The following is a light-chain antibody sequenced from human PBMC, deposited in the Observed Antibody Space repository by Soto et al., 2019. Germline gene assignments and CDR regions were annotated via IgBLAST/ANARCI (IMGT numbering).Light chain of an antibody. V-gene: IGKV1-5*01. J-gene: IGKJ2*01. CDR1: QSISSW. CDR3: QQYNSYSLVT. Sequence: DIQMTQSPSTLSASVGDRVTITCRASQSISSWLAWYQQKPGKAPKLPIYDASTLESGVPSRFSGSASGTEFTLTISSLQPDDFATYYCQQYNSYSLVTFGQGTKLEIK. CDR2: DAS.